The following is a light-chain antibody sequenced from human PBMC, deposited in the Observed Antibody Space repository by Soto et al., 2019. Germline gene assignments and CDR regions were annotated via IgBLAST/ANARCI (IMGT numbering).Light chain of an antibody. Sequence: EIVLTQSPGTLSLSPGERATLSCRASQSVSTSLAWYQQKPGQAPRLLIYGASIRATGIPEKFSGSGSGTDFTLTISRLVPDDFAVYSCQQYGGSPPTFGQGTKVEIK. CDR1: QSVSTS. J-gene: IGKJ1*01. V-gene: IGKV3-20*01. CDR2: GAS. CDR3: QQYGGSPPT.